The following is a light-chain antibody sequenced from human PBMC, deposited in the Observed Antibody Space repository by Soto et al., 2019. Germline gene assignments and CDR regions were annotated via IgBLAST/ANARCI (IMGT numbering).Light chain of an antibody. CDR1: QSVSSNF. CDR3: RQYGRSLGFA. Sequence: EIVLTQSPGTLSLSPGERATLSCRASQSVSSNFLARYQEKPGQAPRLLIYGASNRATGIPDRFSGSGSGTDFTLTISRLEPEDFAVYYCRQYGRSLGFAFGGGTKVEIK. CDR2: GAS. J-gene: IGKJ4*01. V-gene: IGKV3-20*01.